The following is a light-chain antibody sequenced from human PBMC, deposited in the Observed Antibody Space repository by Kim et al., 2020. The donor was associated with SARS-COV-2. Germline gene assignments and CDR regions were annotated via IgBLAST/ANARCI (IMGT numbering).Light chain of an antibody. CDR3: SSYTTSSTWV. V-gene: IGLV2-14*04. Sequence: YKYVSWYQQHPGKAPKLMIYDVNKRTSGASYRFSGSKSGNTASLAISGLQSEDEADYYCSSYTTSSTWVFGGGTQLTVL. CDR1: YKY. J-gene: IGLJ3*02. CDR2: DVN.